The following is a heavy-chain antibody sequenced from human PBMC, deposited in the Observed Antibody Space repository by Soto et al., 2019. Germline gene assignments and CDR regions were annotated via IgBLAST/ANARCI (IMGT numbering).Heavy chain of an antibody. D-gene: IGHD3-10*01. CDR2: IYYSGST. CDR3: ARHSYGSGSYLIYGMDV. J-gene: IGHJ6*02. CDR1: VGSISSSIYY. Sequence: QLQLQESGPGLVKPSETLSLTCTVSVGSISSSIYYWGWIRQPPGKGLGWIGSIYYSGSTYYNPSLKSRVTIAVDTSKNQSSLKLSAVTAADTAVYYCARHSYGSGSYLIYGMDVWGQGTTVTVSS. V-gene: IGHV4-39*01.